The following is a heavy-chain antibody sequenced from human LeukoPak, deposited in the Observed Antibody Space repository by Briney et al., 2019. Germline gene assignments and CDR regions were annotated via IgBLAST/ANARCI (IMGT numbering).Heavy chain of an antibody. D-gene: IGHD2-2*01. CDR1: GYTFTSYG. Sequence: ASVKVSCKASGYTFTSYGISWVRQAPGQGLEWMGWISAYNDNTNYARKLQGRVTMTTDTSTSTAYMELRSLRSDDTAVYYCARGRGVVPTAAVPFDYWGQGTLVTVSS. J-gene: IGHJ4*02. CDR3: ARGRGVVPTAAVPFDY. CDR2: ISAYNDNT. V-gene: IGHV1-18*01.